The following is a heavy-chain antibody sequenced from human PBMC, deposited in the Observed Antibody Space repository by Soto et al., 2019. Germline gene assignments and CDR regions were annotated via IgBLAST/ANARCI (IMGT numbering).Heavy chain of an antibody. CDR3: ARGVGVPVMDY. CDR2: VSTHYGNT. CDR1: GYNFTSYS. J-gene: IGHJ4*02. Sequence: QVQVVQSGAEVKKPGASVKVSCKPSGYNFTSYSISWVRQAPGQGLEWMGWVSTHYGNTKYAQKFQGRVTMTADTATNTAYMALRGLRSDDTAMYYCARGVGVPVMDYWGQGTLLTVSS. V-gene: IGHV1-18*04. D-gene: IGHD2-15*01.